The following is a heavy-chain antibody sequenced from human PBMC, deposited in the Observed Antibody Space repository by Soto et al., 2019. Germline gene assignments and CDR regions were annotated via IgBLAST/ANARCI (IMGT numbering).Heavy chain of an antibody. V-gene: IGHV3-21*01. Sequence: GESLRLSCAASGFTFSSYSMNWVRQAPGKWLEWVSSISSSSSYIYYADSVKGRFTISKDNAKNSLYLQMNSLRAEDTAVYYCARDRTPTGYSSGWYERYYFDYWGQGTLVTVSS. CDR2: ISSSSSYI. J-gene: IGHJ4*02. CDR1: GFTFSSYS. CDR3: ARDRTPTGYSSGWYERYYFDY. D-gene: IGHD6-19*01.